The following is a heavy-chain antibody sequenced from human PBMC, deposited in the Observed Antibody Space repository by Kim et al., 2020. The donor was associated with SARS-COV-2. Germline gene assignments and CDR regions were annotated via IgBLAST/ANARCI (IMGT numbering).Heavy chain of an antibody. CDR2: ISYDGSNK. J-gene: IGHJ5*02. Sequence: GGSLRLSCAASGFTFSSYGMHWVRQAPGKGLEWVAVISYDGSNKYYADSVKGRFTISRDNSKNTLYLQMNSLRAEDTAVYYCAKELAAGLVINNWFDPWG. CDR1: GFTFSSYG. V-gene: IGHV3-30*18. D-gene: IGHD3-9*01. CDR3: AKELAAGLVINNWFDP.